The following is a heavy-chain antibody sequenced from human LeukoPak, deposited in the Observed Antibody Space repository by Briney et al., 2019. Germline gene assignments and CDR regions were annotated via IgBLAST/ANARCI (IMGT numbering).Heavy chain of an antibody. Sequence: QSGGSLRLSCAASGFTFSNYAMSWVRQAPGKGLEWVAVISYDGSNKYYADSVKGRFTISRDNSKNTLYLQMNSLRAEDTAVYYCARDLRGVTAIYCFDYWGQGTLVTVSS. CDR1: GFTFSNYA. J-gene: IGHJ4*02. CDR3: ARDLRGVTAIYCFDY. D-gene: IGHD2-21*02. V-gene: IGHV3-30-3*01. CDR2: ISYDGSNK.